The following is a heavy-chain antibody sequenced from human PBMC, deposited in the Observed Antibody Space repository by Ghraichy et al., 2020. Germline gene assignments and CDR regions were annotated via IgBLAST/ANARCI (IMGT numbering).Heavy chain of an antibody. CDR2: ISYDGSNK. Sequence: GGSLRLSCAASGFTFSSYVMHWVRQAPGKGLEWVAVISYDGSNKYYADSVKGRFTISRDNSKNTLYLQMNSLRAEDTAVYYCARDFEYSGYRHSKDYFDYWGQGTLVTVSS. CDR1: GFTFSSYV. D-gene: IGHD5-12*01. J-gene: IGHJ4*02. V-gene: IGHV3-30*04. CDR3: ARDFEYSGYRHSKDYFDY.